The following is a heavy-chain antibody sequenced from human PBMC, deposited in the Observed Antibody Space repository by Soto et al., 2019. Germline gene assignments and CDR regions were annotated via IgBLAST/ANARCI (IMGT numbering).Heavy chain of an antibody. CDR3: ARDSVSLTLFDY. J-gene: IGHJ4*02. V-gene: IGHV4-4*07. CDR1: GGSMSGYH. CDR2: VHSTGST. D-gene: IGHD3-10*01. Sequence: QVELQESGPRLVRPSETLYLTCTVSGGSMSGYHWSWVRQPAGKGLEWIGRVHSTGSTDYNPSVENRITVSLDTSKKQFSLKLRSVTAADTALYFCARDSVSLTLFDYWGQGILVTVSS.